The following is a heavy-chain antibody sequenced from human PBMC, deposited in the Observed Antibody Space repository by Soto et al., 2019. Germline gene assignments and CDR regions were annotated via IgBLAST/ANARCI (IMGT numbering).Heavy chain of an antibody. V-gene: IGHV1-18*01. D-gene: IGHD3-3*01. CDR3: ARAYHPTYGFRSEWSGYYSALDP. CDR2: ISAYNGNT. Sequence: QVQLVQSGAEVKKPGASVKVSCKASGYTFTSYGISWVRQAPGQGLEWMGWISAYNGNTNYAQKLQGRVTMTTDTSTSTAYVELRSRRSDDTAVYYCARAYHPTYGFRSEWSGYYSALDPWGQGTLVTVSS. J-gene: IGHJ5*02. CDR1: GYTFTSYG.